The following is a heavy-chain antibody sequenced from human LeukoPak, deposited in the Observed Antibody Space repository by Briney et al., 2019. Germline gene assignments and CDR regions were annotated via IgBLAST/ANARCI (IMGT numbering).Heavy chain of an antibody. J-gene: IGHJ4*02. CDR2: FYPEDGET. CDR1: GYTLTELS. V-gene: IGHV1-24*01. D-gene: IGHD3-22*01. Sequence: EASVKVSCKVSGYTLTELSMHWVRQAPGKGLEWMGGFYPEDGETIYAQKFQGRVTMTEDTSTDTAYMELSSLRSEDTAVYYCATDRYYDSSGYYNFDYWGQGTLVTVSS. CDR3: ATDRYYDSSGYYNFDY.